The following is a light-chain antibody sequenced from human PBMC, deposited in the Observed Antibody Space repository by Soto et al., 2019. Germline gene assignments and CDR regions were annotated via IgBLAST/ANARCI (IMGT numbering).Light chain of an antibody. CDR2: DAS. V-gene: IGKV3-15*01. CDR1: QSVSNN. CDR3: QQYNNWPPIT. Sequence: IVLTQSPGTLSLSPGERATLSCRASQSVSNNLAWYQQKPGQAPSLLIFDASTRATGISPRFSGSGSGTEFTLTISSLQSEDFAIYYCQQYNNWPPITFAQGTRLAIK. J-gene: IGKJ5*01.